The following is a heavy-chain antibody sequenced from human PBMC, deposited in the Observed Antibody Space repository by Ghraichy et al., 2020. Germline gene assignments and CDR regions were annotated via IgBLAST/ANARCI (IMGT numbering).Heavy chain of an antibody. CDR2: ISAYNGDT. CDR1: DYTFTSYG. Sequence: ASVKVSCKASDYTFTSYGISWERQAPGQGLEWMGWISAYNGDTNYAQKLQGRVTMTTDTSTSTAYMELRSLRSDDTAVYYCARDRANAWNNWFDPWGQGTLVTVSS. J-gene: IGHJ5*02. V-gene: IGHV1-18*01. D-gene: IGHD4/OR15-4a*01. CDR3: ARDRANAWNNWFDP.